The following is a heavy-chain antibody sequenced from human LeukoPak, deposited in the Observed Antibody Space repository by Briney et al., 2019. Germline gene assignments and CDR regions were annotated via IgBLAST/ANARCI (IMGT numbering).Heavy chain of an antibody. D-gene: IGHD4-23*01. CDR2: IYYSGST. V-gene: IGHV4-39*07. Sequence: SETLSLTCTVSGGSISSSSYYWGWIRQPPGKGLEWIGSIYYSGSTNYNPSLKSRVTISVDTSKNQFSLQLISVTAADTAVYYCARGNGGNAYSYPSDYWGQGTLVTVSS. CDR3: ARGNGGNAYSYPSDY. J-gene: IGHJ4*02. CDR1: GGSISSSSYY.